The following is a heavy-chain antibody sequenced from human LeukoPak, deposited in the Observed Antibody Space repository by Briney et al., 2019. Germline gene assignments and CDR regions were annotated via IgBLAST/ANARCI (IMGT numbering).Heavy chain of an antibody. J-gene: IGHJ5*02. Sequence: SETLSLTCTVSGGSISSYYWSWIRQPAGKGLEWIGRIYTSGSTNYNPSLKSRVTMSVDTSKNQFSLKLSSVTAADTAVYYCARAPLLAYCGGDCYRNWFDPWGQGTLVTVSS. V-gene: IGHV4-4*07. CDR3: ARAPLLAYCGGDCYRNWFDP. CDR2: IYTSGST. D-gene: IGHD2-21*02. CDR1: GGSISSYY.